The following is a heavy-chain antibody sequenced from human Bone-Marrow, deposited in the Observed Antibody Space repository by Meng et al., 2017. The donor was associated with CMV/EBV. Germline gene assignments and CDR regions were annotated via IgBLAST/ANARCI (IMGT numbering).Heavy chain of an antibody. D-gene: IGHD3-10*01. Sequence: GSLRLSCAVYGGSFSGYYWSWIRQPPGKGLEWIGEINHSGSTNYNPSLKSRVTISVDTSKNQFSLKLSSVTAADTAVYYCARGRTYYGFYYYYGMDVWGQGTTVTVYS. CDR1: GGSFSGYY. CDR2: INHSGST. V-gene: IGHV4-34*01. CDR3: ARGRTYYGFYYYYGMDV. J-gene: IGHJ6*01.